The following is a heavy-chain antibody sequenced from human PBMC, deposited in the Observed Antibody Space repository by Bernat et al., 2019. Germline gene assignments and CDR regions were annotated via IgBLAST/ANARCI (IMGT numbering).Heavy chain of an antibody. CDR2: IYYSGST. CDR3: ARSDYRRHFDY. V-gene: IGHV4-59*01. J-gene: IGHJ4*02. CDR1: GGSISSYY. D-gene: IGHD4-17*01. Sequence: QVQLQESGPGLVKPSETLSLTCTVSGGSISSYYWSWIRQPPGKGLEWMGCIYYSGSTDYRPSLKSRVTISVDTSRNQFSLKLSSVTAADTAIYYCARSDYRRHFDYWGLGTLGTVSS.